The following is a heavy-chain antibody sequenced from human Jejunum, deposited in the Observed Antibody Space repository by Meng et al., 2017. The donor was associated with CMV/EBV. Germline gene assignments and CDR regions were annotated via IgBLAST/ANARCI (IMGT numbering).Heavy chain of an antibody. Sequence: QGQRTEWGPGLVKPSQTLSRTCTVSGGSISSGDYFWSWIRQPPGSGLEWIGYIYYSGSTYYTPSLKSRVTISVDMSKNQFSLKLNSVTAADTAVYYCATRTPESGGYYYGVFDYWGQGTLVTVSS. D-gene: IGHD3-22*01. CDR3: ATRTPESGGYYYGVFDY. V-gene: IGHV4-30-4*08. CDR1: GGSISSGDYF. J-gene: IGHJ4*02. CDR2: IYYSGST.